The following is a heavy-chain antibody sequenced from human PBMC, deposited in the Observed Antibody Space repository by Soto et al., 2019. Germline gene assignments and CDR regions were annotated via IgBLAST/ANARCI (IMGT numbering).Heavy chain of an antibody. D-gene: IGHD3-22*01. CDR2: INPITGGT. CDR3: ARNYYDSSDRDYLDY. CDR1: GYTFTSYY. V-gene: IGHV1-2*02. Sequence: ASVKVSCKASGYTFTSYYIHWVRQAPGQGLEWMGWINPITGGTNYAPKLQGRVTMTRDTSITTAYMELSRLRSDDTAVIYCARNYYDSSDRDYLDYWGQGTPVTVSS. J-gene: IGHJ4*02.